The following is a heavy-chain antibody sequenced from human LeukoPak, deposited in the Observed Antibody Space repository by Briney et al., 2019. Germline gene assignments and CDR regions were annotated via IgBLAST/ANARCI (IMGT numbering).Heavy chain of an antibody. J-gene: IGHJ4*02. V-gene: IGHV3-23*01. CDR3: AKDLSSGTGRGFDY. Sequence: GGSLRLSCVASGFPFSAYAMSWVRQAPGKGLEWVPGIRGSGETTYYAESVKGRFIIQRDNSKNTLYLQMNSLRAEDTALYYCAKDLSSGTGRGFDYWGQGTLVTVSS. CDR2: IRGSGETT. CDR1: GFPFSAYA. D-gene: IGHD3/OR15-3a*01.